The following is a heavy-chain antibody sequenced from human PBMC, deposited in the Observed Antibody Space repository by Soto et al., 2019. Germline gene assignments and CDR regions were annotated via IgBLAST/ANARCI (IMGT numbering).Heavy chain of an antibody. V-gene: IGHV3-53*04. CDR2: IYGGGTT. Sequence: EVQLVESGGGLVQPGGSLRLSCAASGFTVSGNYMTWVRQAPGKGLEWVSVIYGGGTTYYADSVKGRFIISRQNSENTRYLQMNSLRAEDTAVYYCARGGGGSLDYWGQGTLVTVSS. CDR1: GFTVSGNY. J-gene: IGHJ4*02. CDR3: ARGGGGSLDY. D-gene: IGHD3-16*01.